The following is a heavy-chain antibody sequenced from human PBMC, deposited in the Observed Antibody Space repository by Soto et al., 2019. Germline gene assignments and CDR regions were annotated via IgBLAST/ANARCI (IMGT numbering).Heavy chain of an antibody. CDR3: ARAGYSYGTGAFDI. Sequence: GGSLRLSCAASGFTVSSNFMTWVRQAPGKGLEWVSVIYTTGSTYYADSVKGRFTISRDNSKNTLYLQMNNLRAEDSAVYYCARAGYSYGTGAFDIWGQGTMVTVSS. J-gene: IGHJ3*02. CDR2: IYTTGST. D-gene: IGHD5-18*01. V-gene: IGHV3-66*01. CDR1: GFTVSSNF.